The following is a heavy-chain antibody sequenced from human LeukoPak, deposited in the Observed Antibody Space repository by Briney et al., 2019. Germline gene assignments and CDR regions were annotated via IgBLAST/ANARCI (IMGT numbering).Heavy chain of an antibody. Sequence: GGSLRLSCAASGFTFSNYAMSWVRQAPGKGLEWVSVISGSGGTTYSADSVKGRFTISRDNSKNTLYLQMNSLRAEDTPAYYCARERGSSGGNTNGYFDYWGQGALVTVSS. D-gene: IGHD4-23*01. CDR1: GFTFSNYA. V-gene: IGHV3-23*01. CDR2: ISGSGGTT. CDR3: ARERGSSGGNTNGYFDY. J-gene: IGHJ4*02.